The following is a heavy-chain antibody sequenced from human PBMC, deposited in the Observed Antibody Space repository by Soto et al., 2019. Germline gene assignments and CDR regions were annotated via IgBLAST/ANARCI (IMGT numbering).Heavy chain of an antibody. J-gene: IGHJ5*02. D-gene: IGHD3-22*01. CDR2: IYYSGST. V-gene: IGHV4-39*01. CDR3: ARHGSFLYYYDSSGYLDP. CDR1: GGSISSSSYY. Sequence: SETLSLTCTVSGGSISSSSYYWGWIRQPPGKGLEWIGSIYYSGSTYYNPSLKSRVTISVGTSKNQFSLKLSSVTAADTAVYYCARHGSFLYYYDSSGYLDPWGQGTLVTVSS.